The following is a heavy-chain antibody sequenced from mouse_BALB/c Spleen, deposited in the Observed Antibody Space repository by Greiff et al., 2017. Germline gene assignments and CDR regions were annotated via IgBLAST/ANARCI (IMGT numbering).Heavy chain of an antibody. CDR3: ARNYRYDGRFAD. Sequence: VQLQQSGAELARPGASVKLSCKASGYTFTSYWMQWVKQRPGQGLEWIGAIYPGDGDTRYTQKFKGKATLTADKSSSTAYMQLSSLASEDSEVYYCARNYRYDGRFADWGQGTLVTVSA. CDR2: IYPGDGDT. D-gene: IGHD2-14*01. V-gene: IGHV1-87*01. CDR1: GYTFTSYW. J-gene: IGHJ3*01.